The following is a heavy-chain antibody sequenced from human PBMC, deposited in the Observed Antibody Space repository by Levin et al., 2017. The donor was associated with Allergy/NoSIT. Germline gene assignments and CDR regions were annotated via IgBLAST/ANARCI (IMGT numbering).Heavy chain of an antibody. CDR1: GFTFSNAW. CDR2: IKSKTDGGTT. CDR3: TTDYCSGGSCYVALGY. Sequence: GGSLRLSCAASGFTFSNAWMSWVRQAPGKGLEWVGRIKSKTDGGTTDYAAPVKGRFTISRDDSKNTLYLQMNSLKTEDTAVYYCTTDYCSGGSCYVALGYWGQGTLVTVSS. V-gene: IGHV3-15*01. D-gene: IGHD2-15*01. J-gene: IGHJ4*02.